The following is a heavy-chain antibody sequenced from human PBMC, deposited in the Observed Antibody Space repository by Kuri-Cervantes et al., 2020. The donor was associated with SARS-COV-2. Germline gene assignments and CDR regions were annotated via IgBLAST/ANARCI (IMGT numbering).Heavy chain of an antibody. D-gene: IGHD3-3*01. CDR1: GFTFSSYG. J-gene: IGHJ6*02. V-gene: IGHV3-30*02. CDR3: ARDRPRGYDFWSGYYTLHYYYGMDV. Sequence: GESLKISCAASGFTFSSYGMHWVRQAPGKGLEWVAFIRYDGSNKYYADSVKGRFTISRDNAKNSLYLQMNSLRAEDTAVYYCARDRPRGYDFWSGYYTLHYYYGMDVWGQGTTVTVSS. CDR2: IRYDGSNK.